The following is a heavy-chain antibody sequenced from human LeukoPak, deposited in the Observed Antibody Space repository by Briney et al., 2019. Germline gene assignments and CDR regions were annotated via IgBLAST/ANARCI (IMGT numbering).Heavy chain of an antibody. CDR2: IYYSGST. J-gene: IGHJ4*02. CDR3: ARGRNDGYSYGYDKDDYFDY. D-gene: IGHD5-18*01. V-gene: IGHV4-59*06. CDR1: GGSISSYY. Sequence: SETLSLTCTVSGGSISSYYWSWIRQHPGKGLEWIGYIYYSGSTYYNPSLKSRVTISVDTSKNQFSLKLSSVTAADTAVYYCARGRNDGYSYGYDKDDYFDYWGQGTLVTVSS.